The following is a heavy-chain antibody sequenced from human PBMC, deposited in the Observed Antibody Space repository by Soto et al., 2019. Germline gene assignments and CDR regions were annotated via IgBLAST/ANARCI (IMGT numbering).Heavy chain of an antibody. J-gene: IGHJ6*02. Sequence: GGSLRLSCAASGFTFSSYAMSWVRQAPGKGLEWVSAISGSGGSTYYADSVKGRFTISRDNSKNTLYLQMNSLRAEDTAVYYCAKPGLVASLDYYYGMDVWGQGTTVTVSS. CDR3: AKPGLVASLDYYYGMDV. D-gene: IGHD2-8*02. V-gene: IGHV3-23*01. CDR1: GFTFSSYA. CDR2: ISGSGGST.